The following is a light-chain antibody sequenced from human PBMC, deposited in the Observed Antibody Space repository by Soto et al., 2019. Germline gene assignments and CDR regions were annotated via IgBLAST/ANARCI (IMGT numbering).Light chain of an antibody. J-gene: IGKJ3*01. Sequence: EIVLTQSPGTPSLSPGERATLSCRASQSVSSGYLAWYQQKPGQAPRLLISGASSRATGIPDRFSGGGSGTDFTLTISRLEPEDFAVYYCQQYGSSPLTFGPGTKLDIK. CDR1: QSVSSGY. V-gene: IGKV3-20*01. CDR2: GAS. CDR3: QQYGSSPLT.